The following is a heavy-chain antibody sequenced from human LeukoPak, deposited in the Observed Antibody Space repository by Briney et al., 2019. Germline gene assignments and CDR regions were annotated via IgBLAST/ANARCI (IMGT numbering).Heavy chain of an antibody. V-gene: IGHV4-31*03. CDR1: GGSISSGGYY. CDR2: IYYSGST. J-gene: IGHJ3*02. D-gene: IGHD5-12*01. Sequence: SETLSLTCTVSGGSISSGGYYWSWIRQHPGKGLEWIGYIYYSGSTHYNPSLKSRVTISVDTSKNQLSLKLSSVTAADTAVYYCAREVSSGGYDAFDIWGQGTMVTVSS. CDR3: AREVSSGGYDAFDI.